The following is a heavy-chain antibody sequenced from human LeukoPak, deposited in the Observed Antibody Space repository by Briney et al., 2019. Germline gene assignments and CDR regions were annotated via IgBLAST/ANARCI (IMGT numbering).Heavy chain of an antibody. J-gene: IGHJ6*02. Sequence: GGSLRLSCAASGFSFSVYAMNWVRQAPGKGLEWISYISRSSGTMYYADSVKGRFTISRDNAKNLLYLQMNSLRAEDTAVYYCARSIGLTGGGVDVWGQGTTVTVSS. V-gene: IGHV3-48*04. CDR3: ARSIGLTGGGVDV. D-gene: IGHD3-9*01. CDR1: GFSFSVYA. CDR2: ISRSSGTM.